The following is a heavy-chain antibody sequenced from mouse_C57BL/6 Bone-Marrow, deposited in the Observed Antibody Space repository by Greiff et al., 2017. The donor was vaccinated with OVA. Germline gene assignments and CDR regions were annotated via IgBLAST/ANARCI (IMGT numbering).Heavy chain of an antibody. CDR1: GYSITSGYY. J-gene: IGHJ3*01. Sequence: EVQLVESGPGLVKPSQSLSLTCSVTGYSITSGYYWNWIRQFPGNKLEWMGYISYDGSNNYNPSLKNRISITRDTSKNQFFLKLNSVTTEDTATYYCARERGYDYDAFAYWGQGTLVTVSA. V-gene: IGHV3-6*01. CDR2: ISYDGSN. D-gene: IGHD2-4*01. CDR3: ARERGYDYDAFAY.